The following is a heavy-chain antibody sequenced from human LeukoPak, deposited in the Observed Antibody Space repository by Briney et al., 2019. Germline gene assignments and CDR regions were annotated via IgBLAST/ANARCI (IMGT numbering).Heavy chain of an antibody. CDR3: ARGYCSSTSCPRTFDP. V-gene: IGHV4-31*03. CDR1: GGSISSGGYY. J-gene: IGHJ5*02. CDR2: IYYSGST. Sequence: PSQTLSLTCTVSGGSISSGGYYWSWIRQHPGKGLEWIGYIYYSGSTYYNPSLKGRVTITVDTSKNQFSLKLSSVTAADTAVYYCARGYCSSTSCPRTFDPWGQGTLVTVSS. D-gene: IGHD2-2*01.